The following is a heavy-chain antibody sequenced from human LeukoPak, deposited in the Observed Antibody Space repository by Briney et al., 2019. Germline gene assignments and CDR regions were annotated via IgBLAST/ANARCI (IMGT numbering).Heavy chain of an antibody. Sequence: GGSLRLSCAASGFTFTNYAMTWVRQAPGKGLEWVSGISATGGGTSYADSVKGRFTISRDNSRNMVYLQMNSLRAEDTAVYYCAIKTADWGQGTLVTVSS. CDR2: ISATGGGT. CDR1: GFTFTNYA. V-gene: IGHV3-23*01. J-gene: IGHJ4*02. D-gene: IGHD5-18*01. CDR3: AIKTAD.